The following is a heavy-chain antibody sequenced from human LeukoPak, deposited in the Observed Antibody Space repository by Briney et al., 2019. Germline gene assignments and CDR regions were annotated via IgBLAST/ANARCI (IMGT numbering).Heavy chain of an antibody. CDR2: INHSGST. V-gene: IGHV4-34*01. CDR3: ARDVVAAAAGPPGSDY. J-gene: IGHJ4*02. D-gene: IGHD6-13*01. Sequence: SETLSLTCAVYGESFSGYYWSWIRQPPGKGLEWIGEINHSGSTNYNPSLKSRVTISVDTSKNQFSLRLSSVTAADTAVYYCARDVVAAAAGPPGSDYWGQGTLVTVSS. CDR1: GESFSGYY.